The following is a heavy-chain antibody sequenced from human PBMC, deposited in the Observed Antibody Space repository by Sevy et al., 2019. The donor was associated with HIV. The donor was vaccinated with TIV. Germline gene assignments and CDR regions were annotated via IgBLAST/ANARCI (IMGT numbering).Heavy chain of an antibody. CDR2: IKQDGSEK. V-gene: IGHV3-7*03. D-gene: IGHD3-16*01. CDR1: GFTFSIYW. CDR3: ARDWGDDFEGRRASYYYFYGMDV. Sequence: GGSLRLSCAASGFTFSIYWMTWVRQAPGKGLEWVANIKQDGSEKYYGDSVKGRVTISRDNAKNSLYLQMNSLRADDTDVYYCARDWGDDFEGRRASYYYFYGMDVWGQGTTVTVSS. J-gene: IGHJ6*02.